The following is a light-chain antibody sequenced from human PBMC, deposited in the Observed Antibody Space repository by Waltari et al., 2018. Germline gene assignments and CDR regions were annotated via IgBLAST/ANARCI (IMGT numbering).Light chain of an antibody. J-gene: IGKJ1*01. CDR1: QTISSY. CDR3: QQHNSHPWT. V-gene: IGKV1-17*03. CDR2: ATS. Sequence: DMQMTQSPSSLSASVGDRVTIPCRASQTISSYLAWYQQKPGKVPKLLIYATSSLESGVPSRFSGSGSGPEFTLTISSLQPEDFATYYCQQHNSHPWTFGQGTKVEIK.